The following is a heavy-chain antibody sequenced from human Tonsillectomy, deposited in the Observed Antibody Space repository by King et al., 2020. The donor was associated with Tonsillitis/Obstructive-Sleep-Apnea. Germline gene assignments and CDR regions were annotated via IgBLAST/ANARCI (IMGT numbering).Heavy chain of an antibody. Sequence: VQLVESGGGLIKPGGSLRLSCAASGFTFSNAWMSWVRQAPGKGLEWVGRVKSKTDGGTTDYAAPAKGIFTISREDSKDMLYLQMRSLKTEDTAVYYCTTDFVEGGVVVDYWGQGTLVTVSS. CDR2: VKSKTDGGTT. CDR3: TTDFVEGGVVVDY. V-gene: IGHV3-15*01. J-gene: IGHJ4*02. CDR1: GFTFSNAW. D-gene: IGHD3-16*01.